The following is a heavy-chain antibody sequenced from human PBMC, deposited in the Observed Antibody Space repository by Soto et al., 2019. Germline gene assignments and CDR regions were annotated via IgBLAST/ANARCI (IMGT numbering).Heavy chain of an antibody. V-gene: IGHV4-59*01. Sequence: PSETLSLTCTVSGGSISSYYWSWIRQPPGKGLEWIGYIYYSGSTNYNPSLKSRVTISADTSKNQFSLKLSSVTAADTAVYYCAREAYCGGDCYVVDAFDIWGQGTMVTVSS. CDR3: AREAYCGGDCYVVDAFDI. J-gene: IGHJ3*02. D-gene: IGHD2-21*02. CDR2: IYYSGST. CDR1: GGSISSYY.